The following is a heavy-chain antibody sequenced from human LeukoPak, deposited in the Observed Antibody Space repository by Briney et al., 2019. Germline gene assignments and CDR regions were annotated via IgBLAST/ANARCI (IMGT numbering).Heavy chain of an antibody. V-gene: IGHV3-7*01. CDR1: GFTFTNAW. J-gene: IGHJ4*02. CDR3: AKDLLGQWPTVFDY. D-gene: IGHD6-19*01. Sequence: GESLRLSCAGSGFTFTNAWMSWVRQAPGKGLEWVANIKQDGSEKYYVDSVKGRFTISRDNAKNSLFLQMNSLRAEDTAVYYCAKDLLGQWPTVFDYWGQGALVTVSS. CDR2: IKQDGSEK.